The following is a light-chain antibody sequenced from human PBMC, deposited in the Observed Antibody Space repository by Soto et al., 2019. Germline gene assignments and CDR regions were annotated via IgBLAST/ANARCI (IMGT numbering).Light chain of an antibody. V-gene: IGLV2-23*02. Sequence: QSALTQPASVSGSPGQSITISCTGTSSDVAAYNFVSWYQQHPGEVPKLMIYEVIKRPSGISDRFSGSKSGNTASLTVSGLQAEDETDYYCCSYAGSSTYVFGTGTKVTVL. CDR3: CSYAGSSTYV. CDR2: EVI. J-gene: IGLJ1*01. CDR1: SSDVAAYNF.